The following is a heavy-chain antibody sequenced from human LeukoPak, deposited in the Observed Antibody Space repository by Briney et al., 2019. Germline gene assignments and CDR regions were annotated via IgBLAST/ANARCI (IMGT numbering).Heavy chain of an antibody. CDR1: GFTFDDYG. J-gene: IGHJ4*02. CDR2: INWNGGST. CDR3: ARASYYYDSSGYKFDY. Sequence: GGSLRLSCAASGFTFDDYGMSWVRQAPGKGLECVSGINWNGGSTGYADSVKGRFTISRDNAKNSLYLQMNSLRAEDTALYYCARASYYYDSSGYKFDYWGQGTLVTVSS. V-gene: IGHV3-20*04. D-gene: IGHD3-22*01.